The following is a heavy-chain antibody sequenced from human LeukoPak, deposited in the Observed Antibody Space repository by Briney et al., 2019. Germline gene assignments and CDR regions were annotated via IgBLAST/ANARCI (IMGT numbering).Heavy chain of an antibody. Sequence: SETLSLTCTVSGGSISSYYWSWIRQPAGKGLEWIGRIYTSGSTNYNPSLKSRVTMSVDTSKNQFSLKLSSVTAADTAVYYCARETAVARKGSWFDPWGQGSLVTVSS. J-gene: IGHJ5*02. V-gene: IGHV4-4*07. CDR2: IYTSGST. CDR3: ARETAVARKGSWFDP. D-gene: IGHD6-19*01. CDR1: GGSISSYY.